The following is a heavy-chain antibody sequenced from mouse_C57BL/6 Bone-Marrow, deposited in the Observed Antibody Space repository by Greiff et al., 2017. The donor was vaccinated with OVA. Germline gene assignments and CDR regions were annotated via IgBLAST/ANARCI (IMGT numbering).Heavy chain of an antibody. Sequence: EVKLVESGGDLVKPGGSLKLSCAASGFTFSSYGMSWVRQTPDKRLEWVATISSGGSYTYYPDSVKGRFTISRDNAKNTLYLQMSSVKSEDTARYYCGGHNGCYIFDYWGQGTTLTVSA. CDR1: GFTFSSYG. CDR3: GGHNGCYIFDY. D-gene: IGHD2-3*01. J-gene: IGHJ2*01. V-gene: IGHV5-6*02. CDR2: ISSGGSYT.